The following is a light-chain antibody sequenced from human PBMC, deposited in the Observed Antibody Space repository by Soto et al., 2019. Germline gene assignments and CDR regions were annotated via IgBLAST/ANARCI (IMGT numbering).Light chain of an antibody. V-gene: IGLV2-14*01. CDR2: EVR. Sequence: QSALTQPASVSGSPGQSITISCAGTMRDVGAYNLVSWYQQHPGRAPQLIIYEVRNRPSGISFRFSGSKSGNTASLTISGLQAENEADYYCSSYTSKSSLIFGGGTKLPVL. J-gene: IGLJ2*01. CDR3: SSYTSKSSLI. CDR1: MRDVGAYNL.